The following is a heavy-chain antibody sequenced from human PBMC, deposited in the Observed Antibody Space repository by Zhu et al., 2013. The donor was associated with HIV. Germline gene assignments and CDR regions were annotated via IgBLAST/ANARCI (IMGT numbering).Heavy chain of an antibody. D-gene: IGHD3-10*01. CDR3: ARVRSLSGAFDL. Sequence: QVQLMQSGAEVKKPGASVKVSCKASGYTFNNYGITWVRQAPGQGLEWMGWIRSSPANTKYAQKFQGRVIMTTDTSTRAAYLELGSLRSDDSAVYYCARVRSLSGAFDLWGQGVLVTVSS. J-gene: IGHJ4*02. V-gene: IGHV1-18*01. CDR1: GYTFNNYG. CDR2: IRSSPANT.